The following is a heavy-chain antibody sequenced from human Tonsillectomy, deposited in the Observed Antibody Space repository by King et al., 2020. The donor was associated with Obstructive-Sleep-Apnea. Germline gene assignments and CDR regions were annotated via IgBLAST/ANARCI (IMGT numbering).Heavy chain of an antibody. CDR2: IYYSGIT. J-gene: IGHJ5*01. Sequence: QLQESGPGLVKPSETLSLTCSVSGGSISSTSYYWGWIRQPPGKGLEWIGTIYYSGITYYSPSLKSPVTISVDTSKNQFSLRLTSVTAADTSYYYCTRAPAPFDSNSWYDSWGQGTLVTVSS. CDR1: GGSISSTSYY. D-gene: IGHD6-13*01. V-gene: IGHV4-39*07. CDR3: TRAPAPFDSNSWYDS.